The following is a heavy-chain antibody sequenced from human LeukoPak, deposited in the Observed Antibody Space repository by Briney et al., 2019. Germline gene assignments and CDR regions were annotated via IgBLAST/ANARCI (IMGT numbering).Heavy chain of an antibody. CDR1: GFTFSSYA. J-gene: IGHJ4*02. Sequence: GGSLRLSCAASGFTFSSYAMHWVRQAPGKGLEWVAVISYDGSDKYYADSVKGRFTISRDNSKNTLFLQMNSMRTEDTAAYYCAKESLLRLGNLSYTYWGQGTLVTVSS. D-gene: IGHD3-16*02. CDR2: ISYDGSDK. CDR3: AKESLLRLGNLSYTY. V-gene: IGHV3-30*04.